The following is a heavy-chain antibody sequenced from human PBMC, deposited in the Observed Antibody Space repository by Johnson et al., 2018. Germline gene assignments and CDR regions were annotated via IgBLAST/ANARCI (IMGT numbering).Heavy chain of an antibody. CDR3: GRDGVAARESYYYYYMDV. J-gene: IGHJ6*03. CDR1: GFTFSTYG. D-gene: IGHD6-6*01. CDR2: ISYDGSIK. V-gene: IGHV3-30*03. Sequence: QVQLVQSGGGVVQPGRSXRLSCEASGFTFSTYGMHWVRQAPGKGLEWVAIISYDGSIKYHADSLKGQFTISRDNSKSTLYLQMNSLRPEDTAVYYCGRDGVAARESYYYYYMDVWGKGTTVTVSS.